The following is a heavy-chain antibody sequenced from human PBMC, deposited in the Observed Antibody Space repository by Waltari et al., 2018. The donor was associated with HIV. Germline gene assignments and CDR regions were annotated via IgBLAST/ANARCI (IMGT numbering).Heavy chain of an antibody. D-gene: IGHD6-19*01. CDR2: ISSSSSYI. CDR1: GFTFSSYS. J-gene: IGHJ4*02. CDR3: ARDSIAVAGFDY. Sequence: EVQLVESGGGLVKPGGSLRLSCAASGFTFSSYSMNWVSQAPGKGLEWVSSISSSSSYIYYADSVMGRFTISRDNAKNALYLQMNSLRAEDTAVYYCARDSIAVAGFDYWGQGTLVTVSS. V-gene: IGHV3-21*01.